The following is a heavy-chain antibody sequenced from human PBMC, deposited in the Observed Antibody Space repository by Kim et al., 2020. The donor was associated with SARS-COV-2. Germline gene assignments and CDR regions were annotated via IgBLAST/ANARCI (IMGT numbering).Heavy chain of an antibody. CDR3: ARGGQTVAFDI. J-gene: IGHJ3*02. Sequence: GGSLRLSCAASGFTFSSYDMHWVRQATGKGLEWVSAIGTAGDTYYPGSVKGRFTISRENAKNSLYLQMNSLRAGDTAVYYCARGGQTVAFDIWGQGTMVTVSS. V-gene: IGHV3-13*01. CDR2: IGTAGDT. CDR1: GFTFSSYD.